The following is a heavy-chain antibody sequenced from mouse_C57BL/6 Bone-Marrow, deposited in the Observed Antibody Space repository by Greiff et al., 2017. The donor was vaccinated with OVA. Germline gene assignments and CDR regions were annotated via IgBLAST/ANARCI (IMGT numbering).Heavy chain of an antibody. CDR2: IYPGSGST. CDR1: GYTFTSYW. V-gene: IGHV1-55*01. J-gene: IGHJ4*01. Sequence: QVQLKQPGAELVKPGASVKMSCKASGYTFTSYWITWVKQRPGQGLEWIGDIYPGSGSTNYNEKFKSKATLTVDTSSSTAYMQLSSLTSEDSAVYYCARGEGDGKYDAMDYWGQGTSVTVSS. D-gene: IGHD1-1*01. CDR3: ARGEGDGKYDAMDY.